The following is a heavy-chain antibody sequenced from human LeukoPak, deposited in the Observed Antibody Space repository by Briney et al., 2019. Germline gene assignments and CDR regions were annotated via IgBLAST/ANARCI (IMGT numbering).Heavy chain of an antibody. D-gene: IGHD6-19*01. CDR3: ARGRRGWYQEY. V-gene: IGHV3-21*01. CDR2: ISSSNSYI. J-gene: IGHJ4*02. Sequence: SLTLSCAACGFSVSNYSMNWLRQAPARGLEWVSSISSSNSYIYYADLVKGRFTISRDNAKNSLYLQMNSLRAEDTAVYYCARGRRGWYQEYWGQGILVTVSS. CDR1: GFSVSNYS.